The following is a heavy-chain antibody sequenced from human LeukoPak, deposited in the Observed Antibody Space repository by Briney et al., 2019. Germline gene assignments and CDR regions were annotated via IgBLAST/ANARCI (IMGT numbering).Heavy chain of an antibody. J-gene: IGHJ3*02. Sequence: SVKVSCKASGGTFSSYAISWVRQAPGQGLEWMGRIIPILGIANYAQKFQGRVTITADKSTSTAYMELSSLRSEDTAVYYCASATTVVTQDAFDIWGQGTMVTVSS. CDR1: GGTFSSYA. V-gene: IGHV1-69*04. CDR2: IIPILGIA. CDR3: ASATTVVTQDAFDI. D-gene: IGHD4-23*01.